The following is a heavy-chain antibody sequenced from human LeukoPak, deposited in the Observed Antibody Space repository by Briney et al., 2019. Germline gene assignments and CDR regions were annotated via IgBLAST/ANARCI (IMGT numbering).Heavy chain of an antibody. CDR2: IKQDGSEK. CDR1: GFTFSSYW. D-gene: IGHD3-9*01. Sequence: PGGSLRLSCAASGFTFSSYWMSWVRQAPGKGLEWVANIKQDGSEKYYVDSVKGRFTISRDNAKNSLYLQMNSLRAEDTAVYYCARESGRDILTGYRPFDYWGQGTLVTVSS. J-gene: IGHJ4*02. CDR3: ARESGRDILTGYRPFDY. V-gene: IGHV3-7*01.